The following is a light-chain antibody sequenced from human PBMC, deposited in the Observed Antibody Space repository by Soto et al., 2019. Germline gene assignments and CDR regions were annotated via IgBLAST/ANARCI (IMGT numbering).Light chain of an antibody. CDR3: QQYNNWPLT. CDR1: QSLTSSY. CDR2: GAS. Sequence: EIVLTQSPGTLSLSPGERATLSCRASQSLTSSYLAWYQQKPGQSPRLLIYGASRRATGVPARFSGSGSGTEFTLTITSLQSEDFAVYCCQQYNNWPLTFGPGTRLEN. V-gene: IGKV3D-15*01. J-gene: IGKJ5*01.